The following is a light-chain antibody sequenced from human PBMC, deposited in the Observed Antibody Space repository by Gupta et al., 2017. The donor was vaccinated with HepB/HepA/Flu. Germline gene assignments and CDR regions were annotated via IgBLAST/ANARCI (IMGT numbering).Light chain of an antibody. Sequence: EVVMTQSPATLPVSPGERATLSCRASQSINSNLAWYQQKPGQAPRLLIYGASTRATGVPARFSGSGSGTEFTLIISSLQSEDSAVYYCQQYNNWPYTFGQGTKLDIK. J-gene: IGKJ2*01. CDR3: QQYNNWPYT. CDR2: GAS. V-gene: IGKV3-15*01. CDR1: QSINSN.